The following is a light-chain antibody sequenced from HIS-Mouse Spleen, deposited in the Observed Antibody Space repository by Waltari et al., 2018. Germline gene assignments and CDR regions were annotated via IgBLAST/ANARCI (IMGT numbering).Light chain of an antibody. CDR1: SSHVGGYNY. CDR3: SSYTSSSTPYV. Sequence: QSALTQPASVSGSPGQSITISCTGTSSHVGGYNYVSCYQQHPGKAPKLMIYDVSNRPSGVSNRFSGSKSGNTASLTISGLQAEDEADYYCSSYTSSSTPYVFGTGTKVTVL. V-gene: IGLV2-14*03. J-gene: IGLJ1*01. CDR2: DVS.